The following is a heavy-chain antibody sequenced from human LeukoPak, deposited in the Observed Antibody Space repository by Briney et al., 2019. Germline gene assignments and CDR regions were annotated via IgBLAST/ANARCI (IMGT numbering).Heavy chain of an antibody. CDR2: ISGSGLVT. CDR1: GFSLGNYA. V-gene: IGHV3-23*01. Sequence: GGSLRLSCAASGFSLGNYAMSWVRQPPGKGLEWVSLISGSGLVTFYADSVQGRFTISRDGSKTLYFLQMNSLRGEDTAVYYCAKATTVVTLDNAFDLWGPGTLVTVSS. CDR3: AKATTVVTLDNAFDL. J-gene: IGHJ3*01. D-gene: IGHD4-23*01.